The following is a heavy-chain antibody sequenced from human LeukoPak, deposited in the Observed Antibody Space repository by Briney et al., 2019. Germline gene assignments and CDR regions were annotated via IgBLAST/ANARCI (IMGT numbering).Heavy chain of an antibody. D-gene: IGHD2-15*01. Sequence: GGSLRLSCAASGLTFSNAWMSWVRQAPGKGLEWVGRIKRKSDGGTTDYAAPVRGRFSISRDDSKNTLYLQMDSLKTEDTAVYYCSTSALVVAVDDAFDIWGQGTLVTVSS. V-gene: IGHV3-15*01. J-gene: IGHJ3*02. CDR1: GLTFSNAW. CDR3: STSALVVAVDDAFDI. CDR2: IKRKSDGGTT.